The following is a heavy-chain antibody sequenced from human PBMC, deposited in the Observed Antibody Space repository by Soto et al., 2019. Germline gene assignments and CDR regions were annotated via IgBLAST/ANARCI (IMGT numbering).Heavy chain of an antibody. V-gene: IGHV3-30*18. CDR2: ISHDGSVT. CDR3: AKDWGSSGWYNWFDP. D-gene: IGHD6-13*01. Sequence: QVPMVESGGGVVQPGTSLRLSCATSGFTFSTSGMHWVRQAPGKGLEWVAMISHDGSVTYYTDSVQGRFTISRDTPKNTLYLQMNGLRDEDTAIYYCAKDWGSSGWYNWFDPWGQGTRVTVS. J-gene: IGHJ5*02. CDR1: GFTFSTSG.